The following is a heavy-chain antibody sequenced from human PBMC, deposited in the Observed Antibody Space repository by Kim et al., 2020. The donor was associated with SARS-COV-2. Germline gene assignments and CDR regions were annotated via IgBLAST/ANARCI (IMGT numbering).Heavy chain of an antibody. D-gene: IGHD2-2*01. CDR2: IYTSGST. V-gene: IGHV4-4*07. CDR3: ARAPLYCSSTSCSYAFDI. J-gene: IGHJ3*02. CDR1: GGSISSYY. Sequence: SETLSLTCTVSGGSISSYYWSWIRQPAGKGLEWIGRIYTSGSTNYNPSLKSRVTMSVDTSKNQFSLKLSSVTAADTAVYYCARAPLYCSSTSCSYAFDIWGQGTMVTVSS.